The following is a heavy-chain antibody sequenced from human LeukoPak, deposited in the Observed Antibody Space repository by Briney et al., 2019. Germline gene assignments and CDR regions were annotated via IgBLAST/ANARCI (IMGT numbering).Heavy chain of an antibody. CDR1: GYTFTSYG. Sequence: ASVKVSCKASGYTFTSYGISWVRQAPGQGLERMGWISAYNGNTNYAQKLQGRVTMTTDTSTSTAYMELRSLRSDDTAVYYCARGRYYDFWSADFDYWGQGTLVTVSS. D-gene: IGHD3-3*01. CDR3: ARGRYYDFWSADFDY. J-gene: IGHJ4*02. CDR2: ISAYNGNT. V-gene: IGHV1-18*01.